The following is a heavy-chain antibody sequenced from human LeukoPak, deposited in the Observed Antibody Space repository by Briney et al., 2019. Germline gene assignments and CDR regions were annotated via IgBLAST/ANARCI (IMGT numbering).Heavy chain of an antibody. J-gene: IGHJ5*02. CDR2: INHSGST. D-gene: IGHD3-10*01. Sequence: SETLSLTCAVYGGSFSGYYWSWIRQPPGKGLEWIGEINHSGSTNYNPPLKSRVTISVDTSKNQFSLKLSSVTAADTAVYYCARGRAVGGRRWFDPWGQGTLVTVSS. CDR3: ARGRAVGGRRWFDP. V-gene: IGHV4-34*01. CDR1: GGSFSGYY.